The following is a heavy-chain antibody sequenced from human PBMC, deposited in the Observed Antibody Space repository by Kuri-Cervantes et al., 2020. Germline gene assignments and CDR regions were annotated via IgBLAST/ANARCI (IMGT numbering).Heavy chain of an antibody. CDR2: IKQDGSAK. J-gene: IGHJ6*03. Sequence: ETLSLTCAASGFTFSSYWMSWVRQAPGKGLEWVANIKQDGSAKYYVDSVKGRFTISRDNAKNSLYLQMNSLRAEDTAVYYCATRSGYYSLYYYYMDVWGKGTTVTVSS. V-gene: IGHV3-7*01. CDR3: ATRSGYYSLYYYYMDV. CDR1: GFTFSSYW. D-gene: IGHD3-3*01.